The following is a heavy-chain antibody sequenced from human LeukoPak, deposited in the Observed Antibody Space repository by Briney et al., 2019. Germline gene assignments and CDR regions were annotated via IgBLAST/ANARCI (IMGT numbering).Heavy chain of an antibody. CDR1: GFTFSSYA. D-gene: IGHD2-8*01. CDR3: ARVPVMDFYYYSYMDV. CDR2: INWNGDGT. J-gene: IGHJ6*03. Sequence: GGSLRLSCAASGFTFSSYAMSWVRQAPGKGLEWVSSINWNGDGTGYAQSVKGRFTISRDNAKNSLYLQMNSLRAEDTALYYCARVPVMDFYYYSYMDVWGKGTTVTVSS. V-gene: IGHV3-20*04.